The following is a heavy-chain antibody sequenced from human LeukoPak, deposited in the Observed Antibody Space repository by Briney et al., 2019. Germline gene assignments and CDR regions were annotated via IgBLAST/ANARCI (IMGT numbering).Heavy chain of an antibody. Sequence: GESLKISCKGSGYSFTSYWIGWVRQMPGKGLEWMGIIYPGDSDTRYSPSFQGQVTISADKSISTAYLQWSSLKASDTAMCYCARLPYYDSSGYWYFDYWGQGTLVTVSS. CDR2: IYPGDSDT. CDR1: GYSFTSYW. V-gene: IGHV5-51*01. J-gene: IGHJ4*02. CDR3: ARLPYYDSSGYWYFDY. D-gene: IGHD3-22*01.